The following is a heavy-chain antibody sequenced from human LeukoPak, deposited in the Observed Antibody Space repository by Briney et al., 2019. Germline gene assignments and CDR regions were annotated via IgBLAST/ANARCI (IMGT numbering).Heavy chain of an antibody. CDR2: IIPLFGTA. CDR1: GGTFSTYA. D-gene: IGHD1-26*01. J-gene: IGHJ4*02. CDR3: TRVFARGGEISGSYYYY. Sequence: SVKVSCKASGGTFSTYAVNWVRQAPGQGLEWMGGIIPLFGTANYAHKFQGRVTITTDESTSTAYMELSSLRSEDTAIYYCTRVFARGGEISGSYYYYWGQGTLVTVSS. V-gene: IGHV1-69*05.